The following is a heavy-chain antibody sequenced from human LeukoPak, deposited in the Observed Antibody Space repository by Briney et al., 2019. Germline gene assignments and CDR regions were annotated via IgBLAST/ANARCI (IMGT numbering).Heavy chain of an antibody. Sequence: KPSETLSLTCTVSGVSISSYYWSWIRQPPGKGLEWIGYIYYSGSTIYNPSLKSRVTISVDTSKNQFSLKLSSVTAADTAVYYCARGTNWNDFDYWGQGTLVTVSS. V-gene: IGHV4-59*01. D-gene: IGHD1-1*01. CDR2: IYYSGST. CDR3: ARGTNWNDFDY. CDR1: GVSISSYY. J-gene: IGHJ4*02.